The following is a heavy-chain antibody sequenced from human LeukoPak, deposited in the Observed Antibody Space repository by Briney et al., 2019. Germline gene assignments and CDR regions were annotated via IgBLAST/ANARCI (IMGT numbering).Heavy chain of an antibody. J-gene: IGHJ6*04. CDR2: INNSGGAT. Sequence: PGGSLRLSCAVSGSTFRNYGMSWVRQAPGKGLEWVSSINNSGGATYYADSVKGGFTISRDNAKNSLYLQMNSLRAEDTAVYYCAELGITMIGGVWGKGTTVTISS. D-gene: IGHD3-10*02. V-gene: IGHV3-48*03. CDR1: GSTFRNYG. CDR3: AELGITMIGGV.